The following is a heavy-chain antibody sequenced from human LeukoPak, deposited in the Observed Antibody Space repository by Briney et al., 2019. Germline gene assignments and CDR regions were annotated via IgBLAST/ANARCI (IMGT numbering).Heavy chain of an antibody. D-gene: IGHD6-13*01. V-gene: IGHV3-48*03. J-gene: IGHJ4*02. CDR2: ISSSGSTI. Sequence: PGGSLRLSCAASGFTFSSYEMNWVRQAPGKGLEWVSYISSSGSTIYYADSVKGRFTISRDNAKNSLYLQMNSLRVEDTAVYYCARDKMQQSTEGSNFDHWGLGTLVTVSS. CDR3: ARDKMQQSTEGSNFDH. CDR1: GFTFSSYE.